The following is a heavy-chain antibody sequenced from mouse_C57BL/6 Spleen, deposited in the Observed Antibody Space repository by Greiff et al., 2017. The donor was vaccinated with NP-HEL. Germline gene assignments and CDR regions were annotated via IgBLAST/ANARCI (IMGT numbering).Heavy chain of an antibody. CDR2: INPNNGGT. Sequence: VQLQQSGPELVKPGASVKMSCKASGYTFTDYNMHWVKQSNGKSLEWIGYINPNNGGTNYNQKFKGKAPLTVNKSSSTAYMELRSLTSEDSAVYYCARSDGNYWYFDVWGTGTTVTVSS. D-gene: IGHD2-1*01. CDR1: GYTFTDYN. CDR3: ARSDGNYWYFDV. V-gene: IGHV1-22*01. J-gene: IGHJ1*03.